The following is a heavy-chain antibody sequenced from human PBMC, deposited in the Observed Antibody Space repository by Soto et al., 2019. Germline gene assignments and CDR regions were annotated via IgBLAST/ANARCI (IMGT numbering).Heavy chain of an antibody. J-gene: IGHJ4*02. D-gene: IGHD6-13*01. Sequence: VGSLRLSCAASGFTFSSYGMHWVRQAPGKGLEWVAVIWYDGSNKYYADSVKGRFTISRDNSKNTLYLQMDSLRAEDTAVYYCARDMGIAAAEYYFDYWGQGTLVTVSS. CDR3: ARDMGIAAAEYYFDY. CDR1: GFTFSSYG. V-gene: IGHV3-33*01. CDR2: IWYDGSNK.